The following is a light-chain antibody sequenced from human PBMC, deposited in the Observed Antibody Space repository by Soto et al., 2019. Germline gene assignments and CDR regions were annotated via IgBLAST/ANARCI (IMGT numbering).Light chain of an antibody. V-gene: IGKV1-5*01. CDR2: DAS. Sequence: DIPMTQSPSTLSASLGYRVPITCRASQSISSWLAWYQQKPGKAPKLLIYDASSLESGVPSRFSGIGSGTEFTLTISSMQPDDFATYYCQLYNSYWTFGQGTKVDIK. CDR3: QLYNSYWT. J-gene: IGKJ1*01. CDR1: QSISSW.